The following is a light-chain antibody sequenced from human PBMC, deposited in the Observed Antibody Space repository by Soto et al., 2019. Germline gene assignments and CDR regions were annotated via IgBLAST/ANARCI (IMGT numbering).Light chain of an antibody. CDR1: SGYSNYK. V-gene: IGLV9-49*01. CDR2: VGTGGIVG. J-gene: IGLJ2*01. CDR3: GADHGSGSSKGVV. Sequence: QAVVTQPPSASASLGASVTLTCTLSSGYSNYKVDWYQQRPGKGPRFVMRVGTGGIVGSKGDGIPDRFSVLGSGLNRYLTIKNIQEEDESDYHCGADHGSGSSKGVVFGGGTKVTVL.